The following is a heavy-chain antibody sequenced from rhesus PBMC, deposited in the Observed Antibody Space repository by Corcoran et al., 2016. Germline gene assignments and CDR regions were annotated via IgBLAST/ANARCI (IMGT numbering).Heavy chain of an antibody. V-gene: IGHV3-184*01. CDR3: TSVGSDGLDS. CDR1: GITFRDYY. CDR2: IRDKPHGGTV. D-gene: IGHD2-39*02. J-gene: IGHJ6*01. Sequence: EVQLLESGGGLVQPVGSLRLSCAASGITFRDYYIFWVRQAPGKGLEWVGFIRDKPHGGTVEYAASVKDRFTISRDDSKSIAYLQMNSLKTEDTAIYYCTSVGSDGLDSWGQGVVVTVSS.